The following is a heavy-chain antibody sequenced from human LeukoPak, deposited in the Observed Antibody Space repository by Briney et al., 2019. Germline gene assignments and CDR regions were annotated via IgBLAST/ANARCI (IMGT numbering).Heavy chain of an antibody. CDR3: ARAEYCSSTSCPHND. Sequence: SETLSLTCTVSGGSISSGDYYWSWIRQPPGKGLEWIGYIYYSGSTYYNPSLKSRVTISVDTSKNQFSLKLSSVTAADTAVYYCARAEYCSSTSCPHNDWGQGTLVTVSS. J-gene: IGHJ4*02. D-gene: IGHD2-2*01. V-gene: IGHV4-30-4*01. CDR1: GGSISSGDYY. CDR2: IYYSGST.